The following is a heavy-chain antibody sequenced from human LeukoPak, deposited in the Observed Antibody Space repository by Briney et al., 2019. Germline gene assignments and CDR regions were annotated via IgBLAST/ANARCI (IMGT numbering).Heavy chain of an antibody. V-gene: IGHV4-59*08. CDR3: ARLMPMVLTGQRYFYHPLDV. D-gene: IGHD3-10*01. Sequence: SETLSLTCIVSGESVSTKYWAWVRQPPGMPLEYVGYVHYSGATDYNPSLQSRLTISMDTSRNIFSLRLSSVTAADTAVYYCARLMPMVLTGQRYFYHPLDVWGKGTTVTVSS. J-gene: IGHJ6*04. CDR1: GESVSTKY. CDR2: VHYSGAT.